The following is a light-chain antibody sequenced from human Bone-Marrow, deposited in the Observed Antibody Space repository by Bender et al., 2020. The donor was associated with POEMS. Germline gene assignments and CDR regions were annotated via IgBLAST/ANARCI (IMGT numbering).Light chain of an antibody. J-gene: IGLJ2*01. CDR2: EVT. CDR1: GGDIGAYNY. CDR3: SAYAGNNQLV. Sequence: SALTQPASVSGSPGQSVTISCTGTGGDIGAYNYVSWYQQHPDKAPRLIIFEVTKRPSGVPDRFSGSKSGNTAFLAVSGLQADDEADYFCSAYAGNNQLVFGRGTSLTVL. V-gene: IGLV2-8*01.